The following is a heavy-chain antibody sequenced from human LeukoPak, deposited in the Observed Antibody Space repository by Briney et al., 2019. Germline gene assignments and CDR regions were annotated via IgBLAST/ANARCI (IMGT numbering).Heavy chain of an antibody. J-gene: IGHJ4*02. V-gene: IGHV3-21*01. CDR3: ARAHNWKYGTFDY. D-gene: IGHD1-7*01. CDR1: GFTFSSYS. CDR2: ISSSSSYI. Sequence: GESLRLSCAASGFTFSSYSMNWVRQAPGKGLEWVSCISSSSSYIYYADSVKGRFTISRDNAKNSLYLQMNSLRVEDTAVYYCARAHNWKYGTFDYWGQGTLVTVSS.